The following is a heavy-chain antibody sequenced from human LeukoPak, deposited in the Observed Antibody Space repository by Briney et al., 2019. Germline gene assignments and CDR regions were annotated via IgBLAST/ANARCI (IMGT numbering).Heavy chain of an antibody. CDR3: ARQGGGYSYGYHQFVY. V-gene: IGHV4-39*01. CDR1: GGSISSSSYY. D-gene: IGHD5-18*01. J-gene: IGHJ4*02. Sequence: PSETLSLTCTVSGGSISSSSYYWGWIRQPPGKGLEWIGSIYYSGSTYYNPSLKSRVTISVDTSKNQFSLKLSSVTAADTAVYYCARQGGGYSYGYHQFVYWGQGTLVTVSS. CDR2: IYYSGST.